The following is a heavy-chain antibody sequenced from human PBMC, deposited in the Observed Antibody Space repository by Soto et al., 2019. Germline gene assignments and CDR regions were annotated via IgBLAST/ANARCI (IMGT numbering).Heavy chain of an antibody. CDR2: IIPIFGTA. CDR3: ATRPDIVVVPAAPYYYYGMDV. D-gene: IGHD2-2*01. V-gene: IGHV1-69*13. Sequence: ASVKVSRKASGGTFSSYAISWVRQAPGQGLEWMGGIIPIFGTANYAQKFQGRVTITADESTSTAYMELSSLRSEDTAVYYCATRPDIVVVPAAPYYYYGMDVWGQGTTVTVSS. J-gene: IGHJ6*02. CDR1: GGTFSSYA.